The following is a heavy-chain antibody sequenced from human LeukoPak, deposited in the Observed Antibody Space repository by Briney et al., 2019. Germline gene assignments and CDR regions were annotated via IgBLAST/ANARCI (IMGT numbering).Heavy chain of an antibody. CDR3: ARLNQGNRFDY. Sequence: SETLSLTCTVSGDSISTYYWSWIRQPPGKGLEWIGSIYYSGNTYYNPSLKSRVTISVDTSKNQFSLKLSSVTAADTAVYYCARLNQGNRFDYWGQGTLVTVSS. D-gene: IGHD1-14*01. CDR1: GDSISTYY. J-gene: IGHJ4*02. V-gene: IGHV4-39*01. CDR2: IYYSGNT.